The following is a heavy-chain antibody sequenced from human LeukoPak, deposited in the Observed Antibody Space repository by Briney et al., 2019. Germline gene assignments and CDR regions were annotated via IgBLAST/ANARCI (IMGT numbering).Heavy chain of an antibody. CDR2: ISADGGGT. CDR1: GFTFGDYA. Sequence: PGRSLRLSCTASGFTFGDYAMSWVRQAPGKGLEWVSLISADGGGTYYADSVKGRFTISRDNSKNSLYLQMNSLRTDDTALYYCATSEIGYASGFHHPDCWGQGTLVTVSS. D-gene: IGHD6-19*01. J-gene: IGHJ4*02. CDR3: ATSEIGYASGFHHPDC. V-gene: IGHV3-43*02.